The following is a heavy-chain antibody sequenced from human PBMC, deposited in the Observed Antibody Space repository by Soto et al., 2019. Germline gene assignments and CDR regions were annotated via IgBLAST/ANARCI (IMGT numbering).Heavy chain of an antibody. V-gene: IGHV1-46*03. CDR3: ARGVTMVRGVIITGYYFDY. CDR2: INPSGGST. D-gene: IGHD3-10*01. CDR1: GYTFTSYY. Sequence: QVQLVQSGAEVKKPGASVKVSCKASGYTFTSYYMHWVRQAPGQGLEWMGIINPSGGSTSYAQKFPGRVTMTRDTSTSTVYMELSSLRSEDTAVYYCARGVTMVRGVIITGYYFDYWGQGTLVTVSS. J-gene: IGHJ4*02.